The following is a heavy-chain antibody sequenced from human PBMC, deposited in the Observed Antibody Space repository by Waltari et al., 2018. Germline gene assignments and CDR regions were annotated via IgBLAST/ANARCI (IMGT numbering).Heavy chain of an antibody. J-gene: IGHJ4*02. CDR2: IYPDDSDT. V-gene: IGHV5-51*01. CDR1: GYSFTTSW. CDR3: AREKGYSSGNFDY. Sequence: EVQLVQSGAEVKKPGESLKISCQGSGYSFTTSWSGWVGQMPGKGLEWMGFIYPDDSDTRYSPSFQGQVTISADKSISTTYLQWNTLKASDTAMYYCAREKGYSSGNFDYWGQGTLVTVSS. D-gene: IGHD6-19*01.